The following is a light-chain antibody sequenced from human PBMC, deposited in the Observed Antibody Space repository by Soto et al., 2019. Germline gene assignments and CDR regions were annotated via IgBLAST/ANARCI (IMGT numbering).Light chain of an antibody. J-gene: IGKJ2*01. CDR3: QQYNNWPST. V-gene: IGKV3-15*01. Sequence: EIMMTQSPATLSVSPGERATLSCRASQSVSSNLAWYQQKPGQAPRLLIYGASTRATGIPARFSGSGSGTEVTLTISSLQSEDFAVYYCQQYNNWPSTFGQGTKLEIK. CDR1: QSVSSN. CDR2: GAS.